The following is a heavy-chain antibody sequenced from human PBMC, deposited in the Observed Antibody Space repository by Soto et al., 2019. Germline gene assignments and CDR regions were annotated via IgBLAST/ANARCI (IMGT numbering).Heavy chain of an antibody. CDR1: GVTFNTSG. D-gene: IGHD2-15*01. CDR2: ISYDGNTA. Sequence: QVELVESGGGVVQPGRSLRLSCGASGVTFNTSGMHWVRQAPDGGLEWVAVISYDGNTAYYGDSVKGRFTISRDNSKNPLYLQLNSLRGEDTAIYYCATKVRVAKYECYGGAGWGQGTTVIVS. J-gene: IGHJ6*02. V-gene: IGHV3-30*03. CDR3: ATKVRVAKYECYGGAG.